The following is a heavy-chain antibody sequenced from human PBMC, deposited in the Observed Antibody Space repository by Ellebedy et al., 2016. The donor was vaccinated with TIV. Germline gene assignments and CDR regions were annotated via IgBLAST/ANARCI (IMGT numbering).Heavy chain of an antibody. CDR2: LYQSGST. CDR1: GGSINIGAFY. D-gene: IGHD3-22*01. V-gene: IGHV4-39*01. Sequence: MPSETLSLTCTVSGGSINIGAFYWGWVRQPPGKGLEWVGALYQSGSTYYNPSLKTRATLSVDTSKNQFSLELTSVTAADTAVYYCATYDSRGQLSSCAFDIWGQGMLVSVSS. J-gene: IGHJ3*02. CDR3: ATYDSRGQLSSCAFDI.